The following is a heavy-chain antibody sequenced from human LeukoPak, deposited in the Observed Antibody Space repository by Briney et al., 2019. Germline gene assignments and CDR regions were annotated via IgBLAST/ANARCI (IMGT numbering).Heavy chain of an antibody. V-gene: IGHV3-48*01. Sequence: GGSLRLSCAASGFTFSSSSMNWVRQAPGKGLEWVSCISSSSNTIYYADSVKGRFTISRDNAKDSLYLQMNSLRAEDTAVYYCARSYSFGISFFDYWGQGTLVTVSS. CDR1: GFTFSSSS. D-gene: IGHD5-18*01. J-gene: IGHJ4*02. CDR2: ISSSSNTI. CDR3: ARSYSFGISFFDY.